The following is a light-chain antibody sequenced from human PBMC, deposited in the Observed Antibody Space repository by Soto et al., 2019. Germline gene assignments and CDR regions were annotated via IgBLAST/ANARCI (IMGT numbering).Light chain of an antibody. CDR1: QSVSSSY. J-gene: IGKJ1*01. CDR2: GAS. Sequence: EIVLTQSPGTLSLSPGERATLSCRASQSVSSSYLAWYQQKPGQAPRLLIYGASSRATGIPDRFSGSGSGTDFTLTISRPEPEDFAVYNCQQYGNSPPTFGQGTKVDIK. V-gene: IGKV3-20*01. CDR3: QQYGNSPPT.